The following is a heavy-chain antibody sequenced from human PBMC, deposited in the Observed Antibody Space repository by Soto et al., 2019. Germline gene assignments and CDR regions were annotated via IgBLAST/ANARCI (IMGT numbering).Heavy chain of an antibody. J-gene: IGHJ6*02. CDR1: GYTFTSYD. CDR2: MNANSGNT. CDR3: ARVYSSSWYYDQYYGMDV. D-gene: IGHD6-13*01. Sequence: QVQLVQSGAEVKKPGASVKVSCKASGYTFTSYDINWVRQATGQGLEWMGWMNANSGNTGYAQKFQGRVTITRNTXIXTXXMELSSLRSEDTAVYYCARVYSSSWYYDQYYGMDVCGQGTTVTVSS. V-gene: IGHV1-8*01.